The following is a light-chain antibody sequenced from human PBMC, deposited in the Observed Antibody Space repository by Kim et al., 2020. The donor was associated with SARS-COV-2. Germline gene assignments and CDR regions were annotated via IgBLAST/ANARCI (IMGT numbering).Light chain of an antibody. V-gene: IGKV3-20*01. CDR2: GVS. J-gene: IGKJ1*01. CDR3: QQYDGSRT. Sequence: LSPGESATLSCRASQSVTSNSLAWYQHKPGQAPRLLIYGVSIRATGIPDRFRGSGSGTDFTLTISRLEPEDSAVYFCQQYDGSRTFGQGTKVDIK. CDR1: QSVTSNS.